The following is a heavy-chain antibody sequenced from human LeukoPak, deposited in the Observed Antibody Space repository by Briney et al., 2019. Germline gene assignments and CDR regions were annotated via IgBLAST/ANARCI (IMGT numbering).Heavy chain of an antibody. V-gene: IGHV1-69*13. CDR1: GGTFSSYA. CDR3: AREGYYGSGSYSGT. Sequence: ASVKVSCKASGGTFSSYAISWVRQAPGQGLEWMGGIIPIFGTANYAQKFQGRVTITADESTRTAYMELSSLRSEDTAVYYCAREGYYGSGSYSGTWGQGTLVTVSS. CDR2: IIPIFGTA. J-gene: IGHJ5*02. D-gene: IGHD3-10*01.